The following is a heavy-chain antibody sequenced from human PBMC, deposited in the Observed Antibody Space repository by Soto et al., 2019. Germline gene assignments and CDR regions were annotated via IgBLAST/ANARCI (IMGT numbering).Heavy chain of an antibody. CDR2: ISAYNGNT. CDR3: ARDLEDIVVVVAATHNFGY. J-gene: IGHJ4*02. CDR1: GYTFTSYG. V-gene: IGHV1-18*01. Sequence: ASVKVSCKASGYTFTSYGISWVRQAPGQGLEWMGWISAYNGNTNYAQKLQGRVTMTTDTSTSTAYMELRSLRSDDTAVYYCARDLEDIVVVVAATHNFGYWGQGTLVTVSS. D-gene: IGHD2-15*01.